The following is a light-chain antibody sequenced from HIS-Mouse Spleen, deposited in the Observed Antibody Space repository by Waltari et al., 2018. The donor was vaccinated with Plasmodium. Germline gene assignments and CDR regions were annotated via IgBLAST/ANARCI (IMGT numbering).Light chain of an antibody. V-gene: IGLV3-10*01. J-gene: IGLJ3*02. CDR2: EDS. CDR1: ALPKKY. CDR3: YSTDSSGNHRV. Sequence: SYELTQPPSVSVSPGQTARITCSGDALPKKYAYWYQQKSGQAPVLVIYEDSKRPSGSPDGFSGSSSGTMATLTISVAQVEDEADYYCYSTDSSGNHRVFGGGTKLTVL.